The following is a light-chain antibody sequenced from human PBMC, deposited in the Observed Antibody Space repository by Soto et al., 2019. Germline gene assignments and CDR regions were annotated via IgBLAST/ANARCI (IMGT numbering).Light chain of an antibody. V-gene: IGKV1-39*01. Sequence: DIQMTQSPSTLSASVGDRVTITCRASQTIDHYLNWYQQKPGQAPKFLIYTISKLHSGVPSRFSGSGSRTDFTLTISSLQPEDFATYYCQQNYSSPWTFGQGTKVEIK. CDR2: TIS. CDR3: QQNYSSPWT. CDR1: QTIDHY. J-gene: IGKJ1*01.